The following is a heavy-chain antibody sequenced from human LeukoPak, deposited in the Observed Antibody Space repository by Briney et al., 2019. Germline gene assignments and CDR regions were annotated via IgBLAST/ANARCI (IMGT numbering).Heavy chain of an antibody. Sequence: GGSLRLPCAASGFTFSSYSMNWVRQAPGKGLEWVSCISKSSSYIDYADSVKGRFTISRDNAKNSLYLQMNSLRAEDTAVYYCASSYCSGGSCYAFDYWGQGTLVTVSS. D-gene: IGHD2-15*01. CDR2: ISKSSSYI. CDR3: ASSYCSGGSCYAFDY. V-gene: IGHV3-21*01. J-gene: IGHJ4*02. CDR1: GFTFSSYS.